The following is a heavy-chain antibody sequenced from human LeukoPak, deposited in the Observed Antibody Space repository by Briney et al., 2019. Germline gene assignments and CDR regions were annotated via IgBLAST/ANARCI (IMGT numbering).Heavy chain of an antibody. V-gene: IGHV3-21*01. Sequence: PGGSLRLSCAASGFTFSSYSMNWVRQAPGKGLEWVSSISSSSSYIYYADSVKGRFTISRDNAKNSLYLQMNSLRAEDTAVYYCASKSSSWYSPDYWGQGTLVTVSS. D-gene: IGHD6-13*01. CDR1: GFTFSSYS. CDR2: ISSSSSYI. CDR3: ASKSSSWYSPDY. J-gene: IGHJ4*02.